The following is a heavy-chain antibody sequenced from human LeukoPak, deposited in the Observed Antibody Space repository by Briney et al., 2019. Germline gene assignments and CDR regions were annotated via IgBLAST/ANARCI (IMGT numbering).Heavy chain of an antibody. J-gene: IGHJ4*02. Sequence: GGSLRLSCAAYGFPFSTYTMYGVRHPPGKRREWFSIIGSSGGGIHYADSVKGRFTISRDNSKNALYLQMNSLRVEDTAVYYCAIDPNWGTHSWGQGVLVTVSS. CDR2: IGSSGGGI. CDR3: AIDPNWGTHS. V-gene: IGHV3-23*01. CDR1: GFPFSTYT. D-gene: IGHD7-27*01.